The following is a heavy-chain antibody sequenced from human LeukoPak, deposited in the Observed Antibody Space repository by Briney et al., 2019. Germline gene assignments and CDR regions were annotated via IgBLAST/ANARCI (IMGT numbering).Heavy chain of an antibody. J-gene: IGHJ4*02. CDR3: ARDGGCFDY. CDR1: GYTFTSYG. D-gene: IGHD2-8*01. CDR2: ISAYNGNT. Sequence: ASVKVSCKASGYTFTSYGMSWVRQAPGQGLEWMGWISAYNGNTNYAQELQGRVTITTDTSTSTAYMEVRSLRGDEMVVEYFARDGGCFDYWGEGTLVTVSS. V-gene: IGHV1-18*03.